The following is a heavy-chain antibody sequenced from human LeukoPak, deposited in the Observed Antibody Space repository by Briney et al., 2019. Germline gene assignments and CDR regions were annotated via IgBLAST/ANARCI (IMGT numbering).Heavy chain of an antibody. J-gene: IGHJ4*02. V-gene: IGHV3-23*01. CDR2: ITGSGDYT. CDR1: GFTFSSYS. Sequence: PGGSLRLSCAASGFTFSSYSMNWVRQAPGKGLEWVSAITGSGDYTYYADSVKGRFAISRDNSKNTLYLQMNSLRAEDTAVYYCAKTGAAYSNYHTLAGPPVYWGQGTLVTVSS. D-gene: IGHD4-11*01. CDR3: AKTGAAYSNYHTLAGPPVY.